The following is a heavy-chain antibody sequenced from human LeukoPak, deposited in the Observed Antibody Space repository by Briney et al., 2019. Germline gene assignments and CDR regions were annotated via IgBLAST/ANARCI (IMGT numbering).Heavy chain of an antibody. V-gene: IGHV4-34*01. CDR2: INHSGST. Sequence: SETLSLTCAVYGGSFSGYYWSWIRQPPGKGLEWIGEINHSGSTNYNPSLKSRVTISVDTSKNQFSLKLSSVTAADTAVYYCARGRATMVRGVSRPFDYWGQGTLATVSS. CDR3: ARGRATMVRGVSRPFDY. D-gene: IGHD3-10*01. J-gene: IGHJ4*02. CDR1: GGSFSGYY.